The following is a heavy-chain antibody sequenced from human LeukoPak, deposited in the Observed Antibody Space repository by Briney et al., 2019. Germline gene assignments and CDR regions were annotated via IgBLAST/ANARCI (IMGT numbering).Heavy chain of an antibody. V-gene: IGHV1-69*13. D-gene: IGHD2-15*01. CDR2: ISPIFGTA. CDR1: GGTFSSYA. J-gene: IGHJ6*02. Sequence: SVKVSCTASGGTFSSYAISWVRQAPGQGLEWMGGISPIFGTANYAQKFQGRVTITADESTSTGYMELSSLRSEDTAVYYCARDGRYCSGGSCYSANQADGMDVWGQGTTVTVSS. CDR3: ARDGRYCSGGSCYSANQADGMDV.